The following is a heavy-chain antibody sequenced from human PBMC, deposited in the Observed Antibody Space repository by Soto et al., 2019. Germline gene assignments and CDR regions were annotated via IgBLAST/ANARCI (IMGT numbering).Heavy chain of an antibody. CDR3: ARHRACNTACDFDH. CDR2: VAYTGTT. V-gene: IGHV4-39*01. J-gene: IGHJ4*02. CDR1: GDSIDSHGSH. Sequence: QLQLRESGPGLERPSETLSLSCFVSGDSIDSHGSHWSWIRQSPGKGLECIGTVAYTGTTYYPPPLRSRVTVSADKSKKQFSLKLTAVTAADTAVYYCARHRACNTACDFDHWGQGTLFTVSS. D-gene: IGHD2-15*01.